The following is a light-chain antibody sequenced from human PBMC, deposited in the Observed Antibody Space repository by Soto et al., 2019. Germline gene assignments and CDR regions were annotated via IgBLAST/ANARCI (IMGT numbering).Light chain of an antibody. CDR3: QQYNNWPFIT. CDR1: QSISSW. J-gene: IGKJ5*01. V-gene: IGKV1-5*01. CDR2: GAS. Sequence: DIQMTQSPSTLSASVGDRVTITCRASQSISSWLAWYQQKPGKAPKLLIYGASSRATGIPARFSGSGSGTEFTLTISSLQSEDFAVYYCQQYNNWPFITFGQGTRLEIK.